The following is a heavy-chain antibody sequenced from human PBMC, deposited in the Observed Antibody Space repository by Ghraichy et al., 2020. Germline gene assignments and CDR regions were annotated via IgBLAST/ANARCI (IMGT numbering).Heavy chain of an antibody. V-gene: IGHV4-39*01. CDR2: IYYSGST. J-gene: IGHJ6*02. D-gene: IGHD3-22*01. CDR3: ARTIPYYYDSSGEYGMDV. Sequence: QTLSLTCTVSGGSISSSSYYWGWIRQPPGKGLEWIGSIYYSGSTYYNPSLKSRVTISVDTSKNQFSLKLSSVTAADTAVYYCARTIPYYYDSSGEYGMDVWGQGTTVTVSS. CDR1: GGSISSSSYY.